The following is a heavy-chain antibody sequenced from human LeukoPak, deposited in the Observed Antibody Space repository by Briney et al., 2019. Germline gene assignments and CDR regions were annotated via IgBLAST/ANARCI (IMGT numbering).Heavy chain of an antibody. Sequence: GESLKISCKGSGYSFTSYWIGWVRQMPGKGLEWMGIIYPGDSDTRYSPSFQGQVTISADKSISTAYLQWSSLNASDTDMYYCARHRYCSGGSCYSFDYWGQGTLVTVSS. D-gene: IGHD2-15*01. CDR1: GYSFTSYW. CDR3: ARHRYCSGGSCYSFDY. V-gene: IGHV5-51*01. J-gene: IGHJ4*02. CDR2: IYPGDSDT.